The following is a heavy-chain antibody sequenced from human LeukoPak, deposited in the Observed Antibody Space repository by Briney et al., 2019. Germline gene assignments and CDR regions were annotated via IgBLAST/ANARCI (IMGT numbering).Heavy chain of an antibody. Sequence: SETLSLTCTVSGGSISSYYWSWIRQPPGKGLEWIGYIYYSGSTYYNPSLKSRVTMSIDTSKNQFSLNLSSLTAADTAVYYCARAERGDGYTWDYWGQGTLVTVSS. D-gene: IGHD5-24*01. V-gene: IGHV4-59*12. CDR3: ARAERGDGYTWDY. CDR1: GGSISSYY. CDR2: IYYSGST. J-gene: IGHJ4*02.